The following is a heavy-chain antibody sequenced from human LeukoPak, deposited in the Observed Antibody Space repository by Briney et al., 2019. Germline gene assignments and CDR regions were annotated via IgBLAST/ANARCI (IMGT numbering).Heavy chain of an antibody. J-gene: IGHJ4*02. V-gene: IGHV3-7*05. CDR3: ARVFLGAVAGSFDY. D-gene: IGHD6-19*01. CDR2: IKEDGSEK. Sequence: GGSLRLSCAASGFTFGTYWMSWVRQAPGKGLEGVANIKEDGSEKYYVDSVKGRFTISRDNAKNSLYLQMNSLTAEDTAVYYCARVFLGAVAGSFDYWGQGTLVTVSS. CDR1: GFTFGTYW.